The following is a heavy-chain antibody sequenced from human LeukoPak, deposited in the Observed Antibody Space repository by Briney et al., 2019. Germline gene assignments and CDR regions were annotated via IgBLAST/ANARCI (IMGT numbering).Heavy chain of an antibody. V-gene: IGHV4-34*01. CDR2: INHSGST. D-gene: IGHD2-8*02. Sequence: SETLSLTCAVYGGSFSGYYWSWIRQPPGKGLEWIGEINHSGSTNYNPSLKRRVTISVDTSKNQFSLKLSSVTAADTAVYYCARAPRWGKKAYFDYWGQGTLVTVSS. CDR1: GGSFSGYY. CDR3: ARAPRWGKKAYFDY. J-gene: IGHJ4*02.